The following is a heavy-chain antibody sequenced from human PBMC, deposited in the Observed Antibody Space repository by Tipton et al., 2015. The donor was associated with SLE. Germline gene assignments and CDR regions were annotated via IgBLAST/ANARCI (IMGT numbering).Heavy chain of an antibody. CDR1: GFTFSSYA. J-gene: IGHJ4*02. V-gene: IGHV3-30*04. CDR3: ARASNPQLSYFDY. CDR2: ISYDGSNK. D-gene: IGHD3-16*02. Sequence: SLRLCCAASGFTFSSYAMHWVRQAPGKGLEWVAVISYDGSNKYYADSVKGRFTISRDNSKNTLYLQMNSLRAEDTAVYYCARASNPQLSYFDYWGQGTLVTVSS.